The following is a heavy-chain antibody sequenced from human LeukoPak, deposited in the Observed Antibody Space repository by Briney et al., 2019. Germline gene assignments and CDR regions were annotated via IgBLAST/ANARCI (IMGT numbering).Heavy chain of an antibody. D-gene: IGHD5-12*01. Sequence: PSETLSLTCTVSGGSISSYYWSWIRQPPGKGLEWIGYIYYSGSTNYNPSLKSQVTISVDTSKNQFSLKLSSVTAADTAVYYCARVAYSGYDYYFDYWGQGTLVTVSS. V-gene: IGHV4-59*01. J-gene: IGHJ4*02. CDR2: IYYSGST. CDR3: ARVAYSGYDYYFDY. CDR1: GGSISSYY.